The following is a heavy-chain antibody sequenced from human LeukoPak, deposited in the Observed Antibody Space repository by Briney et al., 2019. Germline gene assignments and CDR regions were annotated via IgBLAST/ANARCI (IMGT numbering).Heavy chain of an antibody. J-gene: IGHJ4*02. CDR2: NRSRANSYAT. Sequence: GGSLRLSYAASGFTFSSYSMNWVRQASGKGLEWVGRNRSRANSYATAYAASVRGRFTISRDDSKNTAYLQMNSLRTEDTAVYYCTRRYCSGGSCYSDYWGQGTLVTVSS. D-gene: IGHD2-15*01. V-gene: IGHV3-73*01. CDR1: GFTFSSYS. CDR3: TRRYCSGGSCYSDY.